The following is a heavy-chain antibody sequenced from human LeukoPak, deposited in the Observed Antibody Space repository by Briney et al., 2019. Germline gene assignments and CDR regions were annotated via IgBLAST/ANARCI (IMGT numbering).Heavy chain of an antibody. CDR1: GFTFSSYW. J-gene: IGHJ4*02. CDR2: INSDGSST. V-gene: IGHV3-74*01. D-gene: IGHD3-16*01. CDR3: AGRLGESDLDY. Sequence: PGGSLRLSCAASGFTFSSYWMHWVRQAPGKGLAWVSGINSDGSSTRYADSVKGRFTISRDNAKNTLYLQMNSLRAEDTAVHYCAGRLGESDLDYWGQGTLVTVSS.